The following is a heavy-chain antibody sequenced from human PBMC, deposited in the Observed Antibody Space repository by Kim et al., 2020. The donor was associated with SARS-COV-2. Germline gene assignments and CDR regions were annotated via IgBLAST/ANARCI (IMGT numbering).Heavy chain of an antibody. V-gene: IGHV1-46*01. J-gene: IGHJ5*02. Sequence: FQGRVTMTRDTSTSTVYMELSSLRSEDTAVYYCARFGDENWNDENWFDPWGQGTLVTVSS. CDR3: ARFGDENWNDENWFDP. D-gene: IGHD1-1*01.